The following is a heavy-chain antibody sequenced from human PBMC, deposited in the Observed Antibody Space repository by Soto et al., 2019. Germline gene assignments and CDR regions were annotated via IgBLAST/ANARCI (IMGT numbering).Heavy chain of an antibody. D-gene: IGHD3-22*01. V-gene: IGHV1-2*02. Sequence: QVQLVQSGAEVKKPGASVKVSCKASGYTFTGYYMHWVRQAPGQGLEWMGWINPNSGGTNYAQKFQGRVPMTMDTSISTAYMELSRLRSDDTAVYYCAREVRSSMIVVVRSDDAFDIWGQGTMVTVSS. J-gene: IGHJ3*02. CDR3: AREVRSSMIVVVRSDDAFDI. CDR1: GYTFTGYY. CDR2: INPNSGGT.